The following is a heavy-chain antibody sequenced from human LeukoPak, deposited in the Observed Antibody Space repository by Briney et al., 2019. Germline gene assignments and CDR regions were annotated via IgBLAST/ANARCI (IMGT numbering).Heavy chain of an antibody. J-gene: IGHJ6*03. V-gene: IGHV3-9*01. CDR3: ARRATTWYYYMDV. Sequence: GGSLRLSCAASGFTFDDYAMHWVRQAPGKGLEWVSGISWNSGSIGYADSVKGRFTISRDNAKNSLYLQMNSLRAEDTALYYCARRATTWYYYMDVWGKGTTVTVSS. CDR1: GFTFDDYA. CDR2: ISWNSGSI. D-gene: IGHD1-26*01.